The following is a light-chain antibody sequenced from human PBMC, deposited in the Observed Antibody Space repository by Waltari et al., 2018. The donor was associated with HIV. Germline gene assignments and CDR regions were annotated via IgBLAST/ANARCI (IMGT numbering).Light chain of an antibody. Sequence: DIVMTQSPDSLLVSLGERATIDGKSSRTVSYASKRTMYLAWYQRKTGQPPKLLFHWASSRESGVPDRFSASGSGTNFTLTIRSLHAEDVATYFCQQYFSLPWTFGQGTKVEIK. J-gene: IGKJ1*01. CDR3: QQYFSLPWT. V-gene: IGKV4-1*01. CDR2: WAS. CDR1: RTVSYASKRTMY.